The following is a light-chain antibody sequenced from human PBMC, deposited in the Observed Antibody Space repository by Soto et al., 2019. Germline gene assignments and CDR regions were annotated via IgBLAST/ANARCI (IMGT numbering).Light chain of an antibody. CDR3: QHRTNWLT. V-gene: IGKV3-11*01. Sequence: EIVLTQSPATLSLSPGDRATLSCRASQSVTWYLAWYQQKPGQAPRLLIYDATNRATGIPARFSGSGSGTDFTLTSSRLEHEVFAVYYCQHRTNWLTFGGGTRVEI. CDR2: DAT. CDR1: QSVTWY. J-gene: IGKJ4*01.